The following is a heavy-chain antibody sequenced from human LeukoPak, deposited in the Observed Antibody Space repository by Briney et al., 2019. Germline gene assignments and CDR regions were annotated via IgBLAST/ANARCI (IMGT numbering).Heavy chain of an antibody. V-gene: IGHV3-21*04. CDR1: GFTFSSYN. CDR2: ITSGSSHI. CDR3: ARGPIIDIVVIPAAADYYHMDV. J-gene: IGHJ6*03. Sequence: GGSLRLSCAASGFTFSSYNMNWVRQTPGQGLEWVSSITSGSSHIYYADSVKGRFTISRDNAKSSLYLQMNSLRSDDTAVYYCARGPIIDIVVIPAAADYYHMDVWGKGTTVTVSS. D-gene: IGHD2-2*01.